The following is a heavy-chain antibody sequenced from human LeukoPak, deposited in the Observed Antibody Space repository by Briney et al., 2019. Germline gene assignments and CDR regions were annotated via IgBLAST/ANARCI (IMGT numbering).Heavy chain of an antibody. Sequence: SQTLSLTCAVSGDSISSGGHYWNWIRQRPGNGLEWIGYIFHTGSTYFNPSLKSRVNISVDTSKSQFSLKLSSVTAADTAVYYCAGSPGIWNEYGRLEYWGQGALVTVSS. V-gene: IGHV4-31*11. D-gene: IGHD1-1*01. CDR2: IFHTGST. CDR1: GDSISSGGHY. J-gene: IGHJ4*02. CDR3: AGSPGIWNEYGRLEY.